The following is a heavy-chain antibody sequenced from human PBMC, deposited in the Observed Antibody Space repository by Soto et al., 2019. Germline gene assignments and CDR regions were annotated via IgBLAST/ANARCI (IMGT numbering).Heavy chain of an antibody. CDR2: IIPIFPSP. V-gene: IGHV1-69*12. CDR1: GGTFRTNA. Sequence: QVQLVQSGAEVKKPGSSVKISCKASGGTFRTNAFSWVRQAPGQGLEWMGGIIPIFPSPDYAQKFQSRVTITADESTTTTYMELSSLRSEDTAIYYCARDKDRLQLGGNYYYIMDVWGQGTTVTVSS. J-gene: IGHJ6*02. D-gene: IGHD1-1*01. CDR3: ARDKDRLQLGGNYYYIMDV.